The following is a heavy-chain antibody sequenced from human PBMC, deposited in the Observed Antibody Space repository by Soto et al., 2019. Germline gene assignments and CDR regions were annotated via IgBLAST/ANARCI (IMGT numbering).Heavy chain of an antibody. CDR1: GFTFTSSA. Sequence: ASVKVSCKASGFTFTSSAVQWVRQARGQRLEWIGWIVVGSGNTNYAQKFQERVTITRDMSTSTAYMELSSLRSEDTAVYYCAADEGYSSSSSYYYYGMDVWGQGTTVTVSS. CDR3: AADEGYSSSSSYYYYGMDV. D-gene: IGHD6-6*01. J-gene: IGHJ6*02. CDR2: IVVGSGNT. V-gene: IGHV1-58*01.